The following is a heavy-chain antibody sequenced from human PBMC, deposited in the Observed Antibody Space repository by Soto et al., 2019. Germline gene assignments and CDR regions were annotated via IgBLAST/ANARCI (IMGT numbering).Heavy chain of an antibody. J-gene: IGHJ4*02. CDR2: IYYSGST. D-gene: IGHD2-2*01. V-gene: IGHV4-30-4*01. CDR3: ARGGDIVLVPAARLFDY. Sequence: QVQLQESGPGLVKPSQTLSLTCTVSGGSISSGDYYWSWIRQPPGKGLEWIGYIYYSGSTYYNPSLKSRVTISVDTSKNRFSLKLSSVTAADTAVYYCARGGDIVLVPAARLFDYWGQGTLVTVSS. CDR1: GGSISSGDYY.